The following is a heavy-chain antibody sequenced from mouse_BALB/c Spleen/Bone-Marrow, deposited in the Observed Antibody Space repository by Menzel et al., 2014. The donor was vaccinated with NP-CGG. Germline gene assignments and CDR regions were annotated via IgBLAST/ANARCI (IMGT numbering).Heavy chain of an antibody. CDR1: GYTFTSYW. J-gene: IGHJ1*01. D-gene: IGHD1-2*01. V-gene: IGHV1S81*02. Sequence: VQLQQSGAELVKPGASVKLSCKASGYTFTSYWMHWVKQRPGQGLEWIGEINPSNGRTNYNEKFKSKATLTVDKSSSTAYMQLSSLTSEDSAVYYCARWAVRPPGYFDVWGAGTTVTVSS. CDR3: ARWAVRPPGYFDV. CDR2: INPSNGRT.